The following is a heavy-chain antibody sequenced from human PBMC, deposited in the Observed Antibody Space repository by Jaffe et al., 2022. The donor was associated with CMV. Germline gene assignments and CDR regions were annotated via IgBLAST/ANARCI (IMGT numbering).Heavy chain of an antibody. J-gene: IGHJ4*02. Sequence: EVQLVESGGGLVKPGGSLRLSCAASGFTFSSYSMNWVRQAPGKGLEWVSSISSSSSYIYYADSVKGRFTISRDNAKNSLYLQMNSLRAEDTAVYYCARGKGVVATILNYWGQGTLVTVSS. CDR1: GFTFSSYS. CDR2: ISSSSSYI. CDR3: ARGKGVVATILNY. D-gene: IGHD5-12*01. V-gene: IGHV3-21*01.